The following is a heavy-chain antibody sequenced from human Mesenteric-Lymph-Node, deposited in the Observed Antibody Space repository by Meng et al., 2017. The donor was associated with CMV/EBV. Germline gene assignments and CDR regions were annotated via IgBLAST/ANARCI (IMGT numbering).Heavy chain of an antibody. CDR3: ASPPLDYDFWSGANYFDY. CDR2: IYYSGST. V-gene: IGHV4-59*01. J-gene: IGHJ4*02. D-gene: IGHD3-3*01. CDR1: GGSISSYY. Sequence: GSLRLSCTVSGGSISSYYWSWIRQPPGKGLEWIGYIYYSGSTNYNPSLKSRVTISVDTSKNQFSLKLSSVTAADTAVYYCASPPLDYDFWSGANYFDYWGQGTLVTVSS.